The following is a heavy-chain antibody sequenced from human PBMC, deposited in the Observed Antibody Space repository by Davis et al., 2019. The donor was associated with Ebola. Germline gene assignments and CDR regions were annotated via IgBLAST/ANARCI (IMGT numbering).Heavy chain of an antibody. D-gene: IGHD1-14*01. CDR3: AREGIITSGLDV. CDR2: IGPSSVNI. Sequence: PGGSLRLSCAASGFTFSNYKMNWVRQAPGKGLEWVSYIGPSSVNIFYADSVKGRFTVSRDDARNSLSLQMNSLRDDDTAIYYCAREGIITSGLDVWGQGTTVTVSS. J-gene: IGHJ6*02. V-gene: IGHV3-48*02. CDR1: GFTFSNYK.